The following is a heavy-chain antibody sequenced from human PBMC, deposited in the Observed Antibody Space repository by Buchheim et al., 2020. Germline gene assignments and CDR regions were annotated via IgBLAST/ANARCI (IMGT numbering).Heavy chain of an antibody. CDR3: ARDPLLNGGTLDY. D-gene: IGHD1-1*01. V-gene: IGHV3-74*01. J-gene: IGHJ4*02. CDR1: GFTFSDLW. CDR2: INSDGSST. Sequence: EVQLVESGGGLVQPGGSLRLSCAASGFTFSDLWMHWVRQTPGKGLMWVSRINSDGSSTICGESVKGRFTVSRDNAKNTLYLQMNSLRAEDTGVYYCARDPLLNGGTLDYWGQGT.